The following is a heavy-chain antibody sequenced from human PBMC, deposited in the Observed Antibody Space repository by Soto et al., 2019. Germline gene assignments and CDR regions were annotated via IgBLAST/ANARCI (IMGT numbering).Heavy chain of an antibody. J-gene: IGHJ6*02. V-gene: IGHV3-23*01. D-gene: IGHD2-2*01. CDR3: ANHLGYCSSPSCYQGTYYYYYGMDV. CDR2: ISGSGGST. Sequence: GGSLRLSCAASGFTFSSYAMSWVRQAPGKGLEWVSAISGSGGSTYYADSVKGRFTISRDNSKNTLYLQMNSLRAEDTAVYYCANHLGYCSSPSCYQGTYYYYYGMDVWGQGTTVTVSS. CDR1: GFTFSSYA.